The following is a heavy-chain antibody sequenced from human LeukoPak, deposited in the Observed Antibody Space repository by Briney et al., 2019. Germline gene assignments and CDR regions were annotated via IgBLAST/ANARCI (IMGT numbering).Heavy chain of an antibody. CDR3: AKEGWLRFWFDHPGYFDY. J-gene: IGHJ4*02. V-gene: IGHV3-30*18. D-gene: IGHD5-12*01. CDR1: GFTFSSYG. CDR2: ISYDGSNK. Sequence: PGGSLRLSCAASGFTFSSYGIHWVRQAPGKGLEWVAVISYDGSNKYYADSVKGRFTISRDNSKNTLYLQMNSLRAEDTAVYYCAKEGWLRFWFDHPGYFDYWGQGTLVTVSS.